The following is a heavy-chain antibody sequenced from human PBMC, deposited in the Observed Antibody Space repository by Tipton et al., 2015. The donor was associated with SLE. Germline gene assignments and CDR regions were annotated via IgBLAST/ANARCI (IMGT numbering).Heavy chain of an antibody. CDR3: ARTLDALDI. J-gene: IGHJ3*02. CDR1: GGPIRYGGYY. V-gene: IGHV4-31*03. CDR2: ISDRGTT. Sequence: TLSLTCSVSGGPIRYGGYYWNYIRQFPGKGLEWIGHISDRGTTYYNPFLRSRVTISADTSKNQFSLKLTAVTAADTAVYYCARTLDALDIWGQGTMVTVSS.